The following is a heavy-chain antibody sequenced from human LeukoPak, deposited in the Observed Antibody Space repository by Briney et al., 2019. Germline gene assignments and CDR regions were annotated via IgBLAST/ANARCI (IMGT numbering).Heavy chain of an antibody. V-gene: IGHV3-23*01. CDR3: AELGGQEVYSYYVGV. D-gene: IGHD3-16*01. CDR2: IIDSCYIT. J-gene: IGHJ6*03. Sequence: GGSLRLSCEASGFTFSSYAKSWVCQAPGRGLVRVSGIIDSCYITYYANSVKGRFTISRDNSKNTLYLQMNSLRAEDTAVYYCAELGGQEVYSYYVGVWGKGTTVAVSS. CDR1: GFTFSSYA.